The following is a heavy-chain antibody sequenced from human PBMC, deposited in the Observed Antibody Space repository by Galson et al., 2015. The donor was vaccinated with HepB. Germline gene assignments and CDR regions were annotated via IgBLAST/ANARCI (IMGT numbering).Heavy chain of an antibody. V-gene: IGHV1-3*01. J-gene: IGHJ6*02. D-gene: IGHD6-13*01. CDR2: INAGNGNT. CDR3: ARGARISSSWLYYGMDV. CDR1: GYTFTSYA. Sequence: SVKVSCKASGYTFTSYAMHWVRQAPGQRLEWMGWINAGNGNTKYSQKFQGRVTITRDTSASTAYMELSSLRSEDTAVYYCARGARISSSWLYYGMDVWGQGTTVTVSS.